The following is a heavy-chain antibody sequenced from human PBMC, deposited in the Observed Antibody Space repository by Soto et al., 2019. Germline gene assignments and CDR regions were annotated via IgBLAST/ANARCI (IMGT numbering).Heavy chain of an antibody. CDR1: GYTFTGYY. CDR3: ARESVAVAGRYYYYYYGMDV. V-gene: IGHV1-2*04. Sequence: ASVKVSCKXSGYTFTGYYMHWVRQAPGQGLEWMGWINPNSGGTNYAQKFQGWVTMTGDTSISTAYMELSRLRSDDTAVYYCARESVAVAGRYYYYYYGMDVWGQGTTVTVSS. J-gene: IGHJ6*02. D-gene: IGHD6-19*01. CDR2: INPNSGGT.